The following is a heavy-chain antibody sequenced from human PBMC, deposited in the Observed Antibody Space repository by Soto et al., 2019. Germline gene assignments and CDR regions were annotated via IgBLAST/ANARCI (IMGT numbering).Heavy chain of an antibody. CDR3: ARDYMVRGVMRWFDP. Sequence: SETLSLNCAISGGSISSTNWWSWVRHLPGKGLEWIGEIYHSGSTNYNPSLKSRVTISVDKSKNQFSLKLSSVTAADTAVYYCARDYMVRGVMRWFDPWGQGTLVTVS. V-gene: IGHV4-4*02. D-gene: IGHD3-10*01. CDR1: GGSISSTNW. J-gene: IGHJ5*02. CDR2: IYHSGST.